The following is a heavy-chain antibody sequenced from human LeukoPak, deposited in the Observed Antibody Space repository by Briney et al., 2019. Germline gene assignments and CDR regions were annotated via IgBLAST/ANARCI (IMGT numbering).Heavy chain of an antibody. J-gene: IGHJ4*02. Sequence: LPGGSLRLSCAASGFTFSSHAMHWVRQAPGKGLEWVAVISYDGSNKYYADSVKGRFTISRDNSKNTLYLQMNSLRAEDTAVYYCAYQLLGFDYWGQGTLVTVSS. CDR3: AYQLLGFDY. V-gene: IGHV3-30*04. CDR1: GFTFSSHA. D-gene: IGHD2-2*01. CDR2: ISYDGSNK.